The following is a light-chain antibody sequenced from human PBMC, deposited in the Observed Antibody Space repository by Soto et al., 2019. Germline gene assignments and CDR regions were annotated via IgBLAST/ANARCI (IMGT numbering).Light chain of an antibody. CDR2: DVS. CDR3: QQYDNLPLT. V-gene: IGKV1-33*01. Sequence: DLPMTQSPSSLSASVGDRVTITCQASQDIRNYLNWYQQKPGKAPKLLIYDVSNLKIGVPSRFSGSGSGADFTFTISSLQPEDIATYYCQQYDNLPLTFGQGTKLVIK. CDR1: QDIRNY. J-gene: IGKJ2*01.